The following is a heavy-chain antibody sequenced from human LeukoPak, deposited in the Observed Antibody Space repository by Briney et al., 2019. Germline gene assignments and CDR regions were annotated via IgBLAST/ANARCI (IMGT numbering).Heavy chain of an antibody. CDR3: AIHDYGDRDAFDI. D-gene: IGHD4-17*01. CDR1: GGSTSSGTYY. V-gene: IGHV4-61*02. Sequence: SETLSLXCTVSGGSTSSGTYYWSWIRQTAGKGLEWIGRIYSSGSTSYNPSLESRVTISVDTSKNRFSLKLSSVTAADTAVYYCAIHDYGDRDAFDIWGQGTMVTVSS. J-gene: IGHJ3*02. CDR2: IYSSGST.